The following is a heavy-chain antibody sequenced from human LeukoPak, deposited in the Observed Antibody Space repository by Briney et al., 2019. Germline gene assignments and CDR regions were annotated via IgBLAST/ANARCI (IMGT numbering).Heavy chain of an antibody. Sequence: SVKVSCKASGGTFSSYAISWVRQAPGQGLEWMGGITPIFGTANYAQKFQGRVTITADESTSTAYMELSSLRSEDTAVYYCARAPHYYDSSGYYGPGYYYYGMDVWGQGTTVTVSS. V-gene: IGHV1-69*13. CDR1: GGTFSSYA. CDR2: ITPIFGTA. J-gene: IGHJ6*02. D-gene: IGHD3-22*01. CDR3: ARAPHYYDSSGYYGPGYYYYGMDV.